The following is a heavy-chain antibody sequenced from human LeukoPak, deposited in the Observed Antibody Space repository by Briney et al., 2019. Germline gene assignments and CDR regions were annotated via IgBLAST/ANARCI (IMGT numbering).Heavy chain of an antibody. J-gene: IGHJ6*03. D-gene: IGHD2-15*01. CDR2: ISGHNDDT. V-gene: IGHV1-18*01. CDR3: ARAGYCSGGSCYPYYYYYYMDV. Sequence: GASVKVSCKASGYTFTSYAISWVRQAPVQGLEWMGCISGHNDDTNYAQRLQGRVTMTTDTSTSTAYMELRSLRSDDTAVYYCARAGYCSGGSCYPYYYYYYMDVWGKGTTVTVSS. CDR1: GYTFTSYA.